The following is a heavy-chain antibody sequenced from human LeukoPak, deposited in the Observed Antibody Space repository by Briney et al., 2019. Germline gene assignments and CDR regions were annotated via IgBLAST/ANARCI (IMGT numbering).Heavy chain of an antibody. CDR2: ISSSSSYI. CDR1: GFTFSSYR. V-gene: IGHV3-21*01. Sequence: PGGSLRLSCAASGFTFSSYRMNWVRQAPGKGLEWVSSISSSSSYIYYADSVKGRFTISRDNAKNSLYLQMNSLRAEDTAVYYCARDYIGDIVVVVAANAFDYWGQGTLVTVSS. CDR3: ARDYIGDIVVVVAANAFDY. J-gene: IGHJ4*02. D-gene: IGHD2-15*01.